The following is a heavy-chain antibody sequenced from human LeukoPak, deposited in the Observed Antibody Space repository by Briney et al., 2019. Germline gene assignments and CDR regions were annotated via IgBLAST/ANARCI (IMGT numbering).Heavy chain of an antibody. J-gene: IGHJ4*02. D-gene: IGHD2/OR15-2a*01. CDR1: GNYW. CDR3: VSFYEAY. CDR2: INSDGSWT. V-gene: IGHV3-74*01. Sequence: GGSLRLSCAASGNYWMHWVRQAPGKGLVWVSHINSDGSWTSYADSVKGRFTISKDSAKNTVYLQMNNLRAEDTAVYYCVSFYEAYWGRGTLVTVSS.